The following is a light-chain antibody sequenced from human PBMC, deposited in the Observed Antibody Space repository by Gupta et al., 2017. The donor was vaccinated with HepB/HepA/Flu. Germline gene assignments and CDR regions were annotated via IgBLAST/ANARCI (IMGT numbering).Light chain of an antibody. CDR1: SSDIGSNN. CDR3: AAWDDTLKPVI. CDR2: SNN. V-gene: IGLV1-44*01. Sequence: QSVLTQPPSASGTPGQRVTISFSGSSSDIGSNNVNWYQQLPGTAPKLLMYSNNQRPSGVPDRFSGSKSGTTASLAISGLQSEDEADYYCAAWDDTLKPVIFGGGTKLTVL. J-gene: IGLJ2*01.